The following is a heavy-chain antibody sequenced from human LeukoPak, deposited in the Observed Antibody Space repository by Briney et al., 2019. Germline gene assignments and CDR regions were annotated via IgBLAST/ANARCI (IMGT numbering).Heavy chain of an antibody. Sequence: PSETLSLTCTVSGGSVNGYYWNWIRQAPGKGLEWIGFIHYSGLTVYSPSLQSRVSMSVDTSRNQFSLDLSSVTAADTALYYCARDPPEDEWNSLDSWGQGVLVTVSS. CDR3: ARDPPEDEWNSLDS. J-gene: IGHJ4*02. V-gene: IGHV4-59*02. D-gene: IGHD1-7*01. CDR1: GGSVNGYY. CDR2: IHYSGLT.